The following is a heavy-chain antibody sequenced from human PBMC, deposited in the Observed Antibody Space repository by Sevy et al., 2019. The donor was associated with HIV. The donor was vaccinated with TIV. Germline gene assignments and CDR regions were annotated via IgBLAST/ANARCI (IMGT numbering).Heavy chain of an antibody. J-gene: IGHJ6*02. CDR2: VSSSGSTI. V-gene: IGHV3-11*04. CDR3: ARVLLPSHYYGMDV. D-gene: IGHD3-22*01. Sequence: GGSLRLSCVASGFTFRDYYMSWIRQAPGKGLEWVSYVSSSGSTIYYADSVKGRFIISRDNAKNSLSLQMNSLRAEDTAVYYCARVLLPSHYYGMDVWGQGTTVTVSS. CDR1: GFTFRDYY.